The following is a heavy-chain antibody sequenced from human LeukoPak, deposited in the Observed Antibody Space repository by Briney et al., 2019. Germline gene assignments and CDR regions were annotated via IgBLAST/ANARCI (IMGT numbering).Heavy chain of an antibody. Sequence: TGGSLRLSCTASGFSFSNYNMNWVRQAPGKGLEWISYISFSSSAKQYADSVKGRFTISRDNSKNTLYLQMNNLRAEDTAVYYCAKFLPTHIVVANYYFDYWGQGTLVTVSS. V-gene: IGHV3-48*01. D-gene: IGHD2-21*01. J-gene: IGHJ4*02. CDR3: AKFLPTHIVVANYYFDY. CDR1: GFSFSNYN. CDR2: ISFSSSAK.